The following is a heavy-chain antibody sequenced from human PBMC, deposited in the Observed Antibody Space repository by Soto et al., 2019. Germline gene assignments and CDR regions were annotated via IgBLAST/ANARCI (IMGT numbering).Heavy chain of an antibody. Sequence: GASVQVSCKASGYTFTSYYMHWVRQAPGQGLEWMGIINPSGGSTSYAQKFQGRVTMTRDTSTSTVYMELSSLRSEDTAVYYCARDPTADFSTYYDFWSGWTLYYYYGMDVWGQGTTVTVSS. CDR3: ARDPTADFSTYYDFWSGWTLYYYYGMDV. V-gene: IGHV1-46*01. J-gene: IGHJ6*02. CDR1: GYTFTSYY. D-gene: IGHD3-3*01. CDR2: INPSGGST.